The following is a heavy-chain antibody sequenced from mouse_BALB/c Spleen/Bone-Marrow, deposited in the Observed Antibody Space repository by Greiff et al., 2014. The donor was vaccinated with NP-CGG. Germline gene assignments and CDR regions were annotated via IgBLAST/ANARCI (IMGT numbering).Heavy chain of an antibody. V-gene: IGHV5-6*01. Sequence: EVNVVESGGDLVKPGGSLKLSCAASGFTFSSYGMSWGRQTPDKRLEWVATISSGGSNTYYPDSVKGRFTISRDNAKNTLYLQKSSLKSEDTAMYYCARHQRYYAMDYWGQGTSVTVSS. CDR1: GFTFSSYG. CDR3: ARHQRYYAMDY. CDR2: ISSGGSNT. J-gene: IGHJ4*01.